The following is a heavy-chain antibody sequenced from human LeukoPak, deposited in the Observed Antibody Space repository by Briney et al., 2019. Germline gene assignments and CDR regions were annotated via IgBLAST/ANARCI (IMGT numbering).Heavy chain of an antibody. CDR2: IYYSGTT. Sequence: SETLSLTCTVSGGSISNYYWSWIRQPPGKGLEWIGYIYYSGTTNYNPSLKSRVTISVDTSKNQFSLTLNSVTAADTAVYYCARGVYVAAAHNGYWGQGTLVTVSS. D-gene: IGHD6-13*01. J-gene: IGHJ4*02. CDR1: GGSISNYY. CDR3: ARGVYVAAAHNGY. V-gene: IGHV4-59*01.